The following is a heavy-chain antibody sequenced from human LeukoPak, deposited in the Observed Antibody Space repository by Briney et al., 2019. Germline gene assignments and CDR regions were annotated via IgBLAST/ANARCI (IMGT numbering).Heavy chain of an antibody. Sequence: PSQTLSLTCTVSGGSISSGSYYWSWIRQPAGTELEWIGRIYTSGSTNYNPSLKSRVTISVDTSKNQFSLKLSSVSAADTAVYYCARGGDRFDYWGQGTLVTVSS. V-gene: IGHV4-61*02. CDR3: ARGGDRFDY. CDR2: IYTSGST. D-gene: IGHD4-17*01. J-gene: IGHJ4*02. CDR1: GGSISSGSYY.